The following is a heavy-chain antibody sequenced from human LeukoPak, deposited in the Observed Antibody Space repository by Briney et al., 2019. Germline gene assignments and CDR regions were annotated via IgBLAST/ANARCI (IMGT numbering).Heavy chain of an antibody. CDR3: AKDLHSSGWYGGYYYYYYMDV. CDR1: GFTFSSYS. CDR2: ISSSSSYI. Sequence: GGSLRLSCAASGFTFSSYSMNWVRQAPGKGLEWVSSISSSSSYIYYADSVKGRFTISRDNAKNSLYLQMNSLRAEDTAVYYCAKDLHSSGWYGGYYYYYYMDVWGKGTTVTVSS. J-gene: IGHJ6*03. V-gene: IGHV3-21*01. D-gene: IGHD6-19*01.